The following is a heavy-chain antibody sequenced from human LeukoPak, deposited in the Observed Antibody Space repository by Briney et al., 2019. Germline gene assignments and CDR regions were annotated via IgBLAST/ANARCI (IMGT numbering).Heavy chain of an antibody. J-gene: IGHJ6*03. V-gene: IGHV4-59*01. CDR1: GGSISSYY. CDR2: IYYTGST. Sequence: SETLSLTCTVSGGSISSYYWSWIRQPPGKGLEWIGYIYYTGSTNYNPSFKSRVTISVDTSKNQFSLRLSSVSAADTAVYYCARGQTATLYYYYYMDVWGKGTTVTVSS. D-gene: IGHD5-18*01. CDR3: ARGQTATLYYYYYMDV.